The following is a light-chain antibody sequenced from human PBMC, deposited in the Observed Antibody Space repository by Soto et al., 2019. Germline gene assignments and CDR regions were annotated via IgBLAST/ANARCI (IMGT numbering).Light chain of an antibody. J-gene: IGKJ4*01. CDR3: PQYGDCPLT. V-gene: IGKV3-15*01. CDR1: QSVGNN. CDR2: ATS. Sequence: EIVVTQSPATLSVSPGERATLSCRASQSVGNNFAWYQQKPGQAPRLLIFATSTRATGVPARFSGSGSGTDFTLTISSLQSEDFAVYYCPQYGDCPLTFGGGAKVEIE.